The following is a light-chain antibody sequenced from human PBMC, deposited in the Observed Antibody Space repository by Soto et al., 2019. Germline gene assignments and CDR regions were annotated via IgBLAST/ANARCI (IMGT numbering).Light chain of an antibody. J-gene: IGLJ1*01. CDR1: SGHSSYA. V-gene: IGLV4-69*01. CDR2: INSDGSH. CDR3: QTWGTGIRV. Sequence: QLVLTQSPSASASLGASVKFICTLSSGHSSYAIAWHQQQPEKGPRYLMKINSDGSHSKGDGIPDRFSVSSSGAERYLTISSLQSEDEADYYCQTWGTGIRVFGTGTKVTVL.